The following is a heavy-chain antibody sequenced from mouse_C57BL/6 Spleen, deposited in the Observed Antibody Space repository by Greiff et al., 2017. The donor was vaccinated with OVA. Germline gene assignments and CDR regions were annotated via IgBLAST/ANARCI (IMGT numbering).Heavy chain of an antibody. Sequence: VKLMESGAELVKPGASVKISCKASGYAFSSYWMNWVKQRPGKGLEWIGQIYPGDGDTNYNGKFKGKATLTADKSSSTAYMQLSSLTSEDSAVYFCARDGYYDSIDYWGQGTTLTVSS. CDR2: IYPGDGDT. V-gene: IGHV1-80*01. CDR3: ARDGYYDSIDY. D-gene: IGHD2-3*01. J-gene: IGHJ2*01. CDR1: GYAFSSYW.